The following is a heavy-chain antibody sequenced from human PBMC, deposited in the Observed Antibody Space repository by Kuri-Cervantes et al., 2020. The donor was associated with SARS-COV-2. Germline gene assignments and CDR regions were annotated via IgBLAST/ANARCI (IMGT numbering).Heavy chain of an antibody. CDR1: GFTFNTYS. V-gene: IGHV3-48*01. CDR2: ISKGSDTV. J-gene: IGHJ4*02. Sequence: GESLKISCAASGFTFNTYSMDWVRQAPGKGLEWLAYISKGSDTVYYADSVRGRFTISRDNSKNTLYLQMNSLRAEDTAVYYCAKHSSSWYVLPLSYWGQGTLVTVSS. CDR3: AKHSSSWYVLPLSY. D-gene: IGHD6-13*01.